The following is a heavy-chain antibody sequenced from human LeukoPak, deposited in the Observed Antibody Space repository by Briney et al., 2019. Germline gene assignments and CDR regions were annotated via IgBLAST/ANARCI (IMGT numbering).Heavy chain of an antibody. CDR3: AKIGTTGTPDAFDI. D-gene: IGHD1-1*01. Sequence: GESLRLSCAASGFTFSSYGMHWVRQAPGKGLEWVAFIRYDGSNKYYADSVKGRFTISRDNSKNTLYLQMNSLRAEDTAVYYCAKIGTTGTPDAFDIWGQGTMVTVSS. V-gene: IGHV3-30*02. CDR1: GFTFSSYG. J-gene: IGHJ3*02. CDR2: IRYDGSNK.